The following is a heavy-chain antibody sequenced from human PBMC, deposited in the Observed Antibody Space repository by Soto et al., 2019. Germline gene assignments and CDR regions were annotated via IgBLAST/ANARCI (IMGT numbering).Heavy chain of an antibody. CDR2: IHYSGRV. J-gene: IGHJ4*02. Sequence: SETLSLTCTVSGGSISGSHYHWGWIRQPPGKGLEWIGSIHYSGRVFYKSSLLGRVTISVDTSKNQFSLDLNSVTATDTAVYYCALTTPIEVDGPDFWGQGTLVTVYS. V-gene: IGHV4-39*01. D-gene: IGHD2-15*01. CDR1: GGSISGSHYH. CDR3: ALTTPIEVDGPDF.